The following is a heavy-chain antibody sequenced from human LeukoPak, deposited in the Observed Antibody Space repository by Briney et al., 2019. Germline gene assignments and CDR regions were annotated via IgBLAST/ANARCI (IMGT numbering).Heavy chain of an antibody. V-gene: IGHV3-30*02. CDR1: GFTFSSYG. CDR2: IRYDGSNK. J-gene: IGHJ6*03. D-gene: IGHD2-2*01. Sequence: GGSLRLSCAASGFTFSSYGMHWVRQAPGKGLEWVAFIRYDGSNKYYADSVKGRFTISRDNSKNTLYPQMNSLGAEDTAVYYCANTPKGGSIVVVPAARNRYYYYMDVWGKGTTVTVSS. CDR3: ANTPKGGSIVVVPAARNRYYYYMDV.